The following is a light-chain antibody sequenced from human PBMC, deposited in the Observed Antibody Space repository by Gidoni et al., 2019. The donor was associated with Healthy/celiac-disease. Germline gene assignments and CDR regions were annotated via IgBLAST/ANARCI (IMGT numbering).Light chain of an antibody. J-gene: IGKJ4*01. Sequence: RVTRTCRASQGISSYLNWYQQKPGKAPKLLIYAASSLQSGVPSRFSGSGSGTDFTLTISSLQPEDFATYYCQQSYSTLTFGGGTKVEIK. CDR1: QGISSY. CDR2: AAS. V-gene: IGKV1-39*01. CDR3: QQSYSTLT.